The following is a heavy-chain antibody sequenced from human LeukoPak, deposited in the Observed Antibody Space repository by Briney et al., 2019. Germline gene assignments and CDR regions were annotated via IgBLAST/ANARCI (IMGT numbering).Heavy chain of an antibody. CDR3: AISLGLSDTYWDF. V-gene: IGHV5-51*01. CDR1: GYSFTTYW. D-gene: IGHD2-8*02. CDR2: FYPGDSDA. Sequence: GESLKISCKASGYSFTTYWIGWVRQMPGKGLEWMGIFYPGDSDARYNPSFQGQVTISVDTSITTAHLQWSSLKASDTAIYYCAISLGLSDTYWDFWGQGTLVTVTS. J-gene: IGHJ4*02.